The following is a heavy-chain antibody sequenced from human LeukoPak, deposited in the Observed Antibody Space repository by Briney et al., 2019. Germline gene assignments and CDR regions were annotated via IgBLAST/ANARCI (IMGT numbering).Heavy chain of an antibody. D-gene: IGHD3-10*01. CDR3: ARTTMVRGTYYMDV. V-gene: IGHV4-59*01. CDR1: GGSISSYY. CDR2: IYYSGYT. Sequence: PSETLSLTCTVSGGSISSYYWSWFRQPPGKGLEWIGYIYYSGYTNYNPSLKSRVTISVDTSKYQFSLKLSSVTAADTAVYYCARTTMVRGTYYMDVWGKGITVTISS. J-gene: IGHJ6*03.